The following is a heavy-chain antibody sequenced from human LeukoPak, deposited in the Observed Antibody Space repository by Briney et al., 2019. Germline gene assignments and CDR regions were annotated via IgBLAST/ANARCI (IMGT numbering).Heavy chain of an antibody. V-gene: IGHV3-21*01. J-gene: IGHJ4*02. CDR1: GFSFSSFS. D-gene: IGHD1-26*01. CDR2: IGSSTSYM. Sequence: GGSLRLSCAASGFSFSSFSMNWVRQAPGKGLEWVSFIGSSTSYMYYADSVKGRFTISRDNAKNSLYLQMNSLRAEDTAVYYCARGMGSSRSSIDYWGQGTVVTVSS. CDR3: ARGMGSSRSSIDY.